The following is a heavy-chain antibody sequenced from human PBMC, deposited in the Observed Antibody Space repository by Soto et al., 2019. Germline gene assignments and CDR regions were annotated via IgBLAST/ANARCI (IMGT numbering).Heavy chain of an antibody. V-gene: IGHV3-23*01. Sequence: GSLRLSCADSGFRFSSYSMSWVRQTPGKGLEWVAAITATGDRTYYADSVTGRFTISRDNSKKTHYLQMTSLRAEDTAMYYCATMNGYFEYWGQGTPVTVSS. CDR1: GFRFSSYS. D-gene: IGHD3-22*01. J-gene: IGHJ4*02. CDR2: ITATGDRT. CDR3: ATMNGYFEY.